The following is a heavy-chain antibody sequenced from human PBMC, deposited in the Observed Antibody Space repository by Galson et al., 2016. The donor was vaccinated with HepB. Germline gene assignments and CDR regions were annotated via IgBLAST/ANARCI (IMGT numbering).Heavy chain of an antibody. Sequence: SCAASGFTFSSHWMSWVRQAPGKGLEWVANIKQDGSEKYYVDSVKGRFSISRDNGKDSLYLQMNSLRAEDTALYYCARFDYGDYNDAFDIWGQGTMVTVSS. D-gene: IGHD4-17*01. CDR2: IKQDGSEK. CDR1: GFTFSSHW. V-gene: IGHV3-7*01. CDR3: ARFDYGDYNDAFDI. J-gene: IGHJ3*02.